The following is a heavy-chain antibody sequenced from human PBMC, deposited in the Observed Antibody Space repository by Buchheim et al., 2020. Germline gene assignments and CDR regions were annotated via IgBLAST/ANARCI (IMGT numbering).Heavy chain of an antibody. D-gene: IGHD6-6*01. J-gene: IGHJ5*02. Sequence: EVQLVESGGDLIQPGGSLRLSCAASGFTFSSSWMHWVRQVPGKGLVWVSSIKSDGSRTPYADSVKGRFTISRDNGKNTLYLQMSGLRVEDTAVYFCAKYGSSWGQGTL. CDR1: GFTFSSSW. V-gene: IGHV3-74*03. CDR2: IKSDGSRT. CDR3: AKYGSS.